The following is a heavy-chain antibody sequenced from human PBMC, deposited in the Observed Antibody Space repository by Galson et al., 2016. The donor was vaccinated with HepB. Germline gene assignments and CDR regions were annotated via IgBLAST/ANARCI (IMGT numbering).Heavy chain of an antibody. CDR1: GASVSNSRW. CDR3: VIRGVDYQLYNSSSP. CDR2: VFPGGNT. Sequence: ETLSLTCAVSGASVSNSRWLSWVRQSPGKRLEWIAEVFPGGNTNYNPSLKTRVTLSINKSTNHFSLTLTPVTAADTAIYSCVIRGVDYQLYNSSSPRGQGTLVTVSS. V-gene: IGHV4-4*01. D-gene: IGHD3-10*01. J-gene: IGHJ5*02.